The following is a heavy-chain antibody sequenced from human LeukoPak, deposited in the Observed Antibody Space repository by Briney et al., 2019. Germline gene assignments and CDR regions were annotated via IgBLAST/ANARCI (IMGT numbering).Heavy chain of an antibody. V-gene: IGHV3-30*04. D-gene: IGHD5-12*01. CDR3: AKGGSGYENYYYYMDV. J-gene: IGHJ6*03. CDR2: ISYDGSNK. CDR1: GFTFSSYA. Sequence: GGSLRLSCAVSGFTFSSYAMHWVRQAPGKGLEWVAVISYDGSNKYYADSVKGRLTISRDNSKNTLYLQMNSLRAEDTAVYYCAKGGSGYENYYYYMDVWGKGTTVTVSS.